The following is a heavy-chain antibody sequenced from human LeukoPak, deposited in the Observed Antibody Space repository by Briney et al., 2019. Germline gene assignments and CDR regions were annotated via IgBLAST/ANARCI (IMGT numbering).Heavy chain of an antibody. CDR3: ASYNWNYAMDV. Sequence: GGSLRLSCVASGFISSNYWMYWVRQVPGKGLVWVSRINGDGSYGVSVNGRFTISRDNAKSTLYLQMNNLRVEDTAVYYCASYNWNYAMDVWGQGTTVIVSS. V-gene: IGHV3-74*01. J-gene: IGHJ6*02. CDR2: INGDGS. D-gene: IGHD1-20*01. CDR1: GFISSNYW.